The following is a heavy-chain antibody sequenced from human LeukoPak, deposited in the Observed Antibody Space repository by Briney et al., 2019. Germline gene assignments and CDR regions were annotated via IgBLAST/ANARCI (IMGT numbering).Heavy chain of an antibody. V-gene: IGHV4-4*07. J-gene: IGHJ4*02. Sequence: SETLSLTCTVSGGSIISYYWSWIRQPAGKGLEWIGRIYTSGSTNYNPSLKSRVTISVDKSKNQFSLKLSSVTAADTAVYYCAASYCGGDCYPSHFDYWGQGSLVTVSS. CDR1: GGSIISYY. CDR3: AASYCGGDCYPSHFDY. CDR2: IYTSGST. D-gene: IGHD2-21*02.